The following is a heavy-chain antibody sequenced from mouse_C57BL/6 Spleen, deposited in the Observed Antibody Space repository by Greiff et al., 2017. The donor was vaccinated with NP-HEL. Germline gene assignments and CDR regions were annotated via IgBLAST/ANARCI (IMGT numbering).Heavy chain of an antibody. V-gene: IGHV1-15*01. CDR2: IDPETGGT. CDR1: GYTFTDYE. J-gene: IGHJ2*01. Sequence: VKLMESGAELVRPGASVTLSCKASGYTFTDYEMHWVKQTPVHGLEWIGAIDPETGGTAYNQKFKGKAILTADKSSSTAYMELRSLTSEDSAVYYCTRWDGYYLDYWGQGTTLTVSS. D-gene: IGHD2-3*01. CDR3: TRWDGYYLDY.